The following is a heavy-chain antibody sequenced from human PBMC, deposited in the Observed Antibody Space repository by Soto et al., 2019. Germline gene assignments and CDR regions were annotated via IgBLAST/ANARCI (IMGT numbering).Heavy chain of an antibody. CDR2: ISYDGSNK. Sequence: QVQLVESGGGVVQPGRSLRLSCAASGFSFSSYGMHWVRQAPGKGLEWVAVISYDGSNKYYADSVKGRFTISRDNFKNTLYLQMNSLRAEDTAVSYCAKGAQFTSTWYEYYYMDVWGKGTTVTVSS. V-gene: IGHV3-30*18. D-gene: IGHD6-13*01. CDR3: AKGAQFTSTWYEYYYMDV. CDR1: GFSFSSYG. J-gene: IGHJ6*03.